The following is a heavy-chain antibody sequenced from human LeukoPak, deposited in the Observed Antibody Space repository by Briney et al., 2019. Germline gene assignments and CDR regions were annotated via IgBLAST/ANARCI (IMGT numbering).Heavy chain of an antibody. CDR1: GDSISSSPYY. J-gene: IGHJ6*03. D-gene: IGHD2-15*01. CDR3: ARLKGSRPAKGYYYMDV. CDR2: IYYSGST. V-gene: IGHV4-39*01. Sequence: SETLSLTCTVSGDSISSSPYYWGWIRQPPGKGLEWIASIYYSGSTYYNPSLKSRVTISVDTSNNQFSLKLSSVTAADTAVYYCARLKGSRPAKGYYYMDVWGKGTTVTVSS.